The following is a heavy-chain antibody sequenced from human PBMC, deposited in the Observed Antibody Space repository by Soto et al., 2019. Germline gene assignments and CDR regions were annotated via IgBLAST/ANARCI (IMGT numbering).Heavy chain of an antibody. D-gene: IGHD3-9*01. J-gene: IGHJ5*02. CDR1: GGSVSTSSYY. CDR3: GRQAPSDIFTAREAWFDP. Sequence: PSETLSLTCTVSGGSVSTSSYYWAWIRQPPGKGLEWIASIYHSGHTFYNPSLKSRVTISVDTSKNRFSLKLSAVSAADTAVYYCGRQAPSDIFTAREAWFDPWGQGTLVTVSS. V-gene: IGHV4-39*01. CDR2: IYHSGHT.